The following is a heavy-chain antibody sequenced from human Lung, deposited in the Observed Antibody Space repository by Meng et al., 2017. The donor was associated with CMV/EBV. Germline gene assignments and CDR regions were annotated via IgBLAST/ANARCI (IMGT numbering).Heavy chain of an antibody. J-gene: IGHJ4*02. CDR1: GFIFSSYT. D-gene: IGHD6-13*01. CDR2: INNSGGRT. CDR3: ARAGGASWYDY. Sequence: SGAASGFIFSSYTMGWVRLAPGKGPEWVSDINNSGGRTYYVDSVRGRFTISRDNSKDALFLQMNSLRAEDTAVYYCARAGGASWYDYWGQGTLVTVSS. V-gene: IGHV3-23*01.